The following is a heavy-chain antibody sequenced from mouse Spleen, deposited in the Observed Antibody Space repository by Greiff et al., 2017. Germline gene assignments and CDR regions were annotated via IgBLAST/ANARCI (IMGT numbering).Heavy chain of an antibody. J-gene: IGHJ3*01. V-gene: IGHV5-17*01. CDR3: ARGANSFAY. Sequence: EVKLMESGGGLVKPGGSLKLSCAASGFTFSDYGMHWVRQAPEKGLEWVAYISSGSSTIYYADTVKGRFTISRDNAKNTLFLQMTSLRSEDTAMYYCARGANSFAYWGQGTLVTVSA. CDR2: ISSGSSTI. D-gene: IGHD4-1*02. CDR1: GFTFSDYG.